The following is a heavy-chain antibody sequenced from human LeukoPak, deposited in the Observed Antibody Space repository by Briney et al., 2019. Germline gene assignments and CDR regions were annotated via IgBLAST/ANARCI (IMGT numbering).Heavy chain of an antibody. D-gene: IGHD3-10*01. CDR1: GGSFSGYY. V-gene: IGHV4-34*01. J-gene: IGHJ3*02. CDR3: AKSNGYGLIDI. Sequence: SETLSLTCAVYGGSFSGYYWSWIRQPPGKGLEWIGEINHSGSTNYNPSLKSRVTISLDTSRNQFSLKLNSVTAADTAVYYCAKSNGYGLIDIWGRGTMVTVSS. CDR2: INHSGST.